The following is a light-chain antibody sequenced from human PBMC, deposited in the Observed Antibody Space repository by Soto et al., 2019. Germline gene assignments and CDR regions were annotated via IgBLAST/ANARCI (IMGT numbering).Light chain of an antibody. CDR3: QQYYSTPLT. J-gene: IGKJ4*01. V-gene: IGKV4-1*01. Sequence: VVTPSPDSLPVSLGERATINCRSSQSVLFSTNNKNYLAWYQQKPGQPPKLLLYWASTRESGVPDRFSGSGSGTDFTLTISSLQAEDVAVYYCQQYYSTPLTFGGGTKVDIK. CDR1: QSVLFSTNNKNY. CDR2: WAS.